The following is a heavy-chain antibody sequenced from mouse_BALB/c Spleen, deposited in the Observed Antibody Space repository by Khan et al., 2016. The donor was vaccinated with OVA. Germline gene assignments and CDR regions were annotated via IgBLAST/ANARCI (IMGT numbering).Heavy chain of an antibody. J-gene: IGHJ3*01. V-gene: IGHV5-6*01. CDR1: GFTFSTYG. CDR2: VSTGGSYT. Sequence: EVKLVESGGDLVKPGGSLKLSCAASGFTFSTYGMSWVRQTPDKRLEWVATVSTGGSYTYYPDGVKGRFTISRDNAKNTLYLQMSGLKSEDTTMFYCTRLAYYYDSEGFAYWGQGTLVTVAA. D-gene: IGHD1-1*01. CDR3: TRLAYYYDSEGFAY.